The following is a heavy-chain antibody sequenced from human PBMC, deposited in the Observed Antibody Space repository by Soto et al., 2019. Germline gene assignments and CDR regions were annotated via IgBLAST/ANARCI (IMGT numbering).Heavy chain of an antibody. Sequence: QVQLVQSGAELRKPGSSVKVSCKASGGTFSDFTINWVRQAPGQRLEWMGGIIPIFDTVNYAEKFQGRVTITADESTSTSFMEVSSLRSEDTADYYCARNGTLTGYSYGMDVWGQGTMVTVSS. D-gene: IGHD1-1*01. CDR2: IIPIFDTV. J-gene: IGHJ6*02. CDR3: ARNGTLTGYSYGMDV. V-gene: IGHV1-69*01. CDR1: GGTFSDFT.